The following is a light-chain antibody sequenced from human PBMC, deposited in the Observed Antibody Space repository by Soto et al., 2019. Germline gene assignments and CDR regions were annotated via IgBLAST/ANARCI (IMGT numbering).Light chain of an antibody. CDR1: QSVSTN. V-gene: IGKV3-15*01. Sequence: EVVMTQSPATLSVSPGERATLSCRASQSVSTNLAWYQQKLGQAPRLLIYGASTRATGIPARFSGSGSGTEFTLTISGLQSEDFAVYYCQQYHNWPPYTFGQGTKLEIK. CDR2: GAS. J-gene: IGKJ2*01. CDR3: QQYHNWPPYT.